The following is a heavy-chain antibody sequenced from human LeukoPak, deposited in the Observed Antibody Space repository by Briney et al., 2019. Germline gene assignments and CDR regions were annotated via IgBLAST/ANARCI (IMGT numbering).Heavy chain of an antibody. J-gene: IGHJ5*01. V-gene: IGHV1-18*01. CDR3: ARVSGSIVARLAWFDS. D-gene: IGHD6-6*01. Sequence: ASVKVSCKASGYIFTKYGFTWVRQAPGQGLEWMGWISAYDGYTNHAQKFQGRVTMTTDSSTSTAYMELRSLRSDDTAVYYCARVSGSIVARLAWFDSWGQGTLVT. CDR1: GYIFTKYG. CDR2: ISAYDGYT.